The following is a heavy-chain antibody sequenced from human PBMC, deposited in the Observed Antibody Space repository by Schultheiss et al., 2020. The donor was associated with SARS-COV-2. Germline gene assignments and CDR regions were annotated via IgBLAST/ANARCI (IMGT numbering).Heavy chain of an antibody. D-gene: IGHD4-17*01. J-gene: IGHJ4*02. CDR3: ARDSYGDSNFDY. V-gene: IGHV4-31*03. Sequence: SETLSLTCTVSGGSISSGGYYWSWIRQHPGKGLEWIGYIYYSGSTYYNPSLKSRVTISVDTSKNQFSLKLSSVTAADTAVYYCARDSYGDSNFDYWGQGTLVTVSS. CDR2: IYYSGST. CDR1: GGSISSGGYY.